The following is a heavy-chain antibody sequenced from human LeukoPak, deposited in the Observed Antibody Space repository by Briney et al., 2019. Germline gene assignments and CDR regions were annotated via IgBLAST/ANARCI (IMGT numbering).Heavy chain of an antibody. J-gene: IGHJ6*03. D-gene: IGHD2-15*01. V-gene: IGHV3-21*01. CDR1: GFTFSRSS. CDR3: ARVRCSGGSCSNYYYYYMDV. Sequence: GGSLRLSCAASGFTFSRSSMNWVRQAPGKGLEWVSSISSGSSYIYYADSVKGRFTISRDNAKNSLYLQMNSLRAEDTAVYYCARVRCSGGSCSNYYYYYMDVWGKGTTVTVSS. CDR2: ISSGSSYI.